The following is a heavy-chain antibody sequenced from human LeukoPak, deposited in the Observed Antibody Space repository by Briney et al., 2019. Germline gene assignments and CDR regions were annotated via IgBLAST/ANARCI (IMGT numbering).Heavy chain of an antibody. D-gene: IGHD2-8*01. J-gene: IGHJ4*02. CDR3: AGSLGYCTSNVCYLKY. CDR2: ISAQHGQT. CDR1: GYSENFYG. V-gene: IGHV1-18*01. Sequence: ASVKVSCKTSGYSENFYGVTWVRQVAGQGLEWMGWISAQHGQTEYAPNSQDRVTMTTDTYTNTAYMELRSLRSDDTAVYYCAGSLGYCTSNVCYLKYWGQGTLVTVSS.